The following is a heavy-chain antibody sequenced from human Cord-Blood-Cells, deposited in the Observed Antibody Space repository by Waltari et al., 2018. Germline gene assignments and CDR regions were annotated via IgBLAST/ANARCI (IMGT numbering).Heavy chain of an antibody. CDR3: ARSQRQQLVPGAGSNYYYGMDV. CDR2: IIPIFGTA. D-gene: IGHD6-13*01. V-gene: IGHV1-69*01. CDR1: GGTFSSYA. Sequence: QVQLVQSGAEVKKPGSSVKVSCKASGGTFSSYAISWVRQAPGQGLEWMGGIIPIFGTANYAQKFQGRVTITADESTSTAYMELSSLRSEDTAVYYCARSQRQQLVPGAGSNYYYGMDVWGQGTTVTVSS. J-gene: IGHJ6*02.